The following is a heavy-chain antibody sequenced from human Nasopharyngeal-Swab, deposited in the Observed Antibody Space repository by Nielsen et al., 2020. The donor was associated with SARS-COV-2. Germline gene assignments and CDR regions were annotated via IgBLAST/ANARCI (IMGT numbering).Heavy chain of an antibody. CDR2: TYYRSKWKS. CDR1: GASVSNNGAT. D-gene: IGHD6-25*01. CDR3: ARGGVYYYGIDV. V-gene: IGHV6-1*01. J-gene: IGHJ6*02. Sequence: SETLSLTCVISGASVSNNGATWNWIRQSPSRGLEWLGRTYYRSKWKSDYAVSVTSRLTINPDTSKNQFSLQLSSVTPEDTAIYYCARGGVYYYGIDVWGQGTTVTVSS.